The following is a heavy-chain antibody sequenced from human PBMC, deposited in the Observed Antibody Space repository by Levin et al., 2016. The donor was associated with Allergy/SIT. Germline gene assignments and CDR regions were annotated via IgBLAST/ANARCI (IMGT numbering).Heavy chain of an antibody. CDR2: IKYDEIEK. Sequence: GESLKISCAASGFNFNNYWMSWVRQAPGKGLEWLANIKYDEIEKYHAGSVMGRFSVSRDNAKNSLYLQMNNLRAEDTAVYYCAKIAYSCGGGTCPLLDHWGQGTLVTVSA. V-gene: IGHV3-7*01. CDR1: GFNFNNYW. D-gene: IGHD2-15*01. CDR3: AKIAYSCGGGTCPLLDH. J-gene: IGHJ4*02.